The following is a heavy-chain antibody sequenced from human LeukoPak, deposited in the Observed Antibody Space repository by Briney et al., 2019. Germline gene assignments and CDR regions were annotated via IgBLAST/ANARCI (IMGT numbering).Heavy chain of an antibody. V-gene: IGHV3-23*01. Sequence: PGGSLRLSCAASGFTFSSYAMSWVRQAPGKGLEWVSAISGSGGSTYYADSVKGRFTISRDNSKNTLYLQMNSLRAEDTAVYYRAMQWLVSDAFDIWGQGTMVTVSS. CDR3: AMQWLVSDAFDI. J-gene: IGHJ3*02. D-gene: IGHD6-19*01. CDR2: ISGSGGST. CDR1: GFTFSSYA.